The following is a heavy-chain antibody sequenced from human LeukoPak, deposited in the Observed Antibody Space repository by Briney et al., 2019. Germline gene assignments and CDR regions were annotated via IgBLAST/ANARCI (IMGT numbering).Heavy chain of an antibody. CDR3: ASKYYYDSSGYDDDAFDI. CDR1: GYSFTSYW. V-gene: IGHV5-10-1*01. J-gene: IGHJ3*02. Sequence: GESLKISSKGSGYSFTSYWISWVRQMPGKGLEWMGRIDPSDSYTNYSPSFQGHATISADKSISTAYLQWSSLKASDTAMYYCASKYYYDSSGYDDDAFDIWGQGTMVTVSS. D-gene: IGHD3-22*01. CDR2: IDPSDSYT.